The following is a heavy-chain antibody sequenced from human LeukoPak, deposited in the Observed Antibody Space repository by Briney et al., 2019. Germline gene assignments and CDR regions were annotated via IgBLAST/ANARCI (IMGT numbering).Heavy chain of an antibody. Sequence: PGGSLRLSCAASGFTFSSYSMNWVRQAARTRVKGVTSISSSSTYIYYADSVKGRFTISRDNAHHSLYLQMNSLRAEDTAVYYCARVPGLDAFDIWGQGTMVTVSS. J-gene: IGHJ3*02. CDR2: ISSSSTYI. CDR3: ARVPGLDAFDI. CDR1: GFTFSSYS. V-gene: IGHV3-21*01.